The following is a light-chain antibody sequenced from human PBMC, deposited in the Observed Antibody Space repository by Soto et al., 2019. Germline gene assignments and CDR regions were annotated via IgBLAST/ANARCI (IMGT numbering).Light chain of an antibody. Sequence: EIGMKQSPATLSVSPGERVTLSCRASQSVSSYLAWYQQKPGQAPRLLIYDASNRATGIPARFSGSGSGTDFTLTISTLEPEDFAVYYCQQRSNWPLTFGGGTKVDI. CDR3: QQRSNWPLT. CDR2: DAS. V-gene: IGKV3-11*01. CDR1: QSVSSY. J-gene: IGKJ4*01.